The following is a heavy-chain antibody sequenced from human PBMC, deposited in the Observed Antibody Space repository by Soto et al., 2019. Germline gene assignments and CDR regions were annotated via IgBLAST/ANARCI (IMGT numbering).Heavy chain of an antibody. D-gene: IGHD6-25*01. CDR3: AKDVSGSVVTKVSYFDY. CDR2: ISYDGSNK. J-gene: IGHJ4*02. V-gene: IGHV3-30*18. Sequence: QVQLVESGGGVVQPGRSLRLSCAASGFTFSSYGMHWVRQAPGKGLEWVAVISYDGSNKYYADSVKGRFTISRDNSKNTLYLQMNSLRAEDTAVYYCAKDVSGSVVTKVSYFDYWGQGTLVTVSS. CDR1: GFTFSSYG.